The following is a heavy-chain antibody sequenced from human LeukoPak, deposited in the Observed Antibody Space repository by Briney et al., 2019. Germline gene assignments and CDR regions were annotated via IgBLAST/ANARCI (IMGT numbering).Heavy chain of an antibody. CDR1: GYTFTSYD. Sequence: ASVKVSCKASGYTFTSYDINWLRQATGQGLEWMGWMNPNSGNTGYAQKFQGRVTMTRNTSISTAYMEPSSLRSEDTAVYYCARMSSSWYSTSYDYWGQGTLVTVSS. J-gene: IGHJ4*02. CDR3: ARMSSSWYSTSYDY. CDR2: MNPNSGNT. D-gene: IGHD6-13*01. V-gene: IGHV1-8*01.